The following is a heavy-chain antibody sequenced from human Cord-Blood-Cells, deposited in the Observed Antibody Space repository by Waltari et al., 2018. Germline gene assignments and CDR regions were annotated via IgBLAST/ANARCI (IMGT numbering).Heavy chain of an antibody. V-gene: IGHV3-30-3*01. D-gene: IGHD5-18*01. CDR1: GFTFSSYA. CDR3: ARDPESYGYFDY. CDR2: ISYEGSNK. Sequence: QVQLVESGGGVVQPGRSLRLSCAASGFTFSSYAMHWVRQAPGKGLEWLAVISYEGSNKYYADAVKCRFTISRDKSKNTLYLQMNSLRAEDTAVYYCARDPESYGYFDYWGQGTLVTVSS. J-gene: IGHJ4*02.